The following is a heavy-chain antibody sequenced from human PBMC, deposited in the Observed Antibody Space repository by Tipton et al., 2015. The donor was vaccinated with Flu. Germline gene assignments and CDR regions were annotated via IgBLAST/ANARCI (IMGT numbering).Heavy chain of an antibody. CDR2: IYYSGST. J-gene: IGHJ4*02. D-gene: IGHD6-13*01. Sequence: TLSLTCTVSGGSISSYYWSWIRQPPGKGLEWIGYIYYSGSTNYNPSLKSRVTISVDTSKNQFSLKLSSVIAADTAVYYCARGRGIAAAGPCDYWGQGTLVTVSS. CDR3: ARGRGIAAAGPCDY. V-gene: IGHV4-59*01. CDR1: GGSISSYY.